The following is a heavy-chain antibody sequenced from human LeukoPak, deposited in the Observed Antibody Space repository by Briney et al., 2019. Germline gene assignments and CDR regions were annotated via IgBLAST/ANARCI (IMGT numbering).Heavy chain of an antibody. Sequence: SETLSLTCTVSGGSISSPSYFWGWVRQPPGKGLEWIGTVYYSGSTYYNPSLKSRVTISVDTSKNQFSLRLSSVTAADTAVYYCAREFSWSGFFDYWGQGTLVTVSS. CDR1: GGSISSPSYF. V-gene: IGHV4-39*07. CDR3: AREFSWSGFFDY. J-gene: IGHJ4*02. CDR2: VYYSGST. D-gene: IGHD3-3*01.